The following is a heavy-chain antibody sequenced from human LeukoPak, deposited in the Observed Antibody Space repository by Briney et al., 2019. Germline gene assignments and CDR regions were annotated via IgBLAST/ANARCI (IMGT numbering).Heavy chain of an antibody. J-gene: IGHJ4*02. Sequence: SVKVSCKASGGTFSSYAISWVRQAPGQGLEWMGGIIPIFGTANYAQKFQGRVTITTDESTSTAYMELSSLRAEHTAVYYCARGKQGITGTTSPFDYCGQGTLVTVSS. CDR1: GGTFSSYA. D-gene: IGHD1-20*01. CDR2: IIPIFGTA. CDR3: ARGKQGITGTTSPFDY. V-gene: IGHV1-69*05.